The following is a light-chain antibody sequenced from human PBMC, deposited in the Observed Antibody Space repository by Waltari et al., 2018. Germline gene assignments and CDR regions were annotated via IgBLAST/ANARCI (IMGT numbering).Light chain of an antibody. CDR3: AAWDDSLAWV. V-gene: IGLV1-44*01. CDR1: SSKIGSNT. Sequence: QSVLTQPPSASGTPGQRVTTSCSGSSSKIGSNTVNWYQQLPGTAPKLLIYSNNQRPSGVPGRFSGSKSGTSASLAISGLQSEDEADYYCAAWDDSLAWVFGGGTKLTVL. J-gene: IGLJ3*02. CDR2: SNN.